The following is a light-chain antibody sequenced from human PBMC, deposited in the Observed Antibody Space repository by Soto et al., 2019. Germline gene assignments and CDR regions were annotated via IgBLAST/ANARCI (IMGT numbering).Light chain of an antibody. Sequence: EVVLTQSPGTLSLSPGERATLSCRASQSVSSTYLAWYRQKPGQAPRLLIYGTSSRATGIPDRFSGSGSGTDFTLTINRLEPEDFAVYYCQHYGYSPWTFGQGTKVEIK. CDR2: GTS. CDR3: QHYGYSPWT. J-gene: IGKJ1*01. CDR1: QSVSSTY. V-gene: IGKV3-20*01.